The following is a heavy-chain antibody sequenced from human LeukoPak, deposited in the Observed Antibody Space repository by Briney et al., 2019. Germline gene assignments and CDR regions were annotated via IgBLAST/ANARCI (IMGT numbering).Heavy chain of an antibody. D-gene: IGHD3-10*01. V-gene: IGHV4-59*01. J-gene: IGHJ4*02. CDR1: GGSISSYY. CDR3: ARDGYYGSGSYYTDKYYFDY. Sequence: SETLSLTCTVSGGSISSYYWGWIRQPPGKGLEWIGYIYYSGSTNYNPSLKSRVTISVDTSKNQFSLKLSSVTAADTAVYYCARDGYYGSGSYYTDKYYFDYWGQGTLVTVSS. CDR2: IYYSGST.